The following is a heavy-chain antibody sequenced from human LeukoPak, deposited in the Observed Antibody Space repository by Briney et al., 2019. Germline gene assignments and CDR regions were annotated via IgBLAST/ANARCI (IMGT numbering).Heavy chain of an antibody. CDR1: GFTFDDYA. J-gene: IGHJ4*02. Sequence: PGGSLRLSCAASGFTFDDYAMHWVRQAPGKGLEWVSGISWNSGSIGYADSVKGRFTISRDNAKNSLYLQMNSLRPEDTAVYYCTREGDFDYWGQGTLVTVSS. D-gene: IGHD1-26*01. V-gene: IGHV3-9*01. CDR2: ISWNSGSI. CDR3: TREGDFDY.